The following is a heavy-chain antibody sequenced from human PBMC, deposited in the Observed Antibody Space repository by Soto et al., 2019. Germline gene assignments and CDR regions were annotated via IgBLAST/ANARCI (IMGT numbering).Heavy chain of an antibody. CDR3: AKQRVPAALYYYYGMDV. CDR1: GFTFSSYG. V-gene: IGHV3-30*18. CDR2: ISYDGSNK. Sequence: GRSLRLPYAAAGFTFSSYGMHWVRQAPGKGLEWVAVISYDGSNKYYADSVKGRFTISSDNSKNTLYLQMNSLRAEDTAVYYCAKQRVPAALYYYYGMDVWGQGTTVTVS. J-gene: IGHJ6*02. D-gene: IGHD2-2*01.